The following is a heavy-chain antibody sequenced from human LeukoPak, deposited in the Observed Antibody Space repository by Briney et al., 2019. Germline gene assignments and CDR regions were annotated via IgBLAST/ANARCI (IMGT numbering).Heavy chain of an antibody. CDR3: ASPSSSIYYYGMDV. D-gene: IGHD6-6*01. Sequence: GGSLRLSCAASGFTFSSYSMNWVRQAPGKGLEWVAVTSYDGSNKYCADSVKGRFTISRDNSKNTLYLQMNSLRAEDTAVYYCASPSSSIYYYGMDVWGKGTTVTVSS. V-gene: IGHV3-30*03. CDR2: TSYDGSNK. J-gene: IGHJ6*04. CDR1: GFTFSSYS.